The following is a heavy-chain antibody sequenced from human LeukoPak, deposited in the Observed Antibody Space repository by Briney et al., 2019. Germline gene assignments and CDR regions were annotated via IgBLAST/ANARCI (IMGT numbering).Heavy chain of an antibody. CDR1: GFTFSSYE. CDR3: ASVPYDSSGYYYLSFDY. V-gene: IGHV3-48*03. Sequence: GGSLRLYCAASGFTFSSYEMNWVRQAPGKGLEWVSYISSSGSTIYYADSVKGRFTISRDNAKNSLYLQMNSLRAEDTAVYYCASVPYDSSGYYYLSFDYWGQGTLVTVSS. D-gene: IGHD3-22*01. J-gene: IGHJ4*02. CDR2: ISSSGSTI.